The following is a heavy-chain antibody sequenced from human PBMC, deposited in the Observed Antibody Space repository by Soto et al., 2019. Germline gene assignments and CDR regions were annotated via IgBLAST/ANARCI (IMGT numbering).Heavy chain of an antibody. V-gene: IGHV1-69*13. CDR2: IIPIFGTA. CDR3: ARGSRRSYGSGSQRGRYYYYGMDV. D-gene: IGHD3-10*01. J-gene: IGHJ6*02. Sequence: SVKVSCKASGGTFSSYAISWVRQAPGQGLEWMGGIIPIFGTANYAQKFQGRVTITADESTSTAYMELSSLRSEDTAVYYCARGSRRSYGSGSQRGRYYYYGMDVWGQGXTVTVYS. CDR1: GGTFSSYA.